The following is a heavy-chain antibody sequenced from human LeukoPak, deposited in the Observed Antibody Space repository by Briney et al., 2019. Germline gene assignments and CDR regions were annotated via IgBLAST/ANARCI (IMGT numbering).Heavy chain of an antibody. V-gene: IGHV3-7*01. D-gene: IGHD1-14*01. Sequence: GGSLRLSCAASGFPFSVYWMTWVRQAPGKGLKWVADISHDGTEFYADSVKGRFTISRDNAETSLDLQMNSLRADDTAVYYCARDKTTAHVFDVWGQGAMVTVSS. CDR1: GFPFSVYW. J-gene: IGHJ3*01. CDR2: ISHDGTE. CDR3: ARDKTTAHVFDV.